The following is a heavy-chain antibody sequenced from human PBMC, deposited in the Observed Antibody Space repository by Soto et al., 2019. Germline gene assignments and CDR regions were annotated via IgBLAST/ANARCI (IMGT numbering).Heavy chain of an antibody. CDR1: GFTFSSYW. Sequence: GGSLRLSCAASGFTFSSYWMHWVRQAPGKGLVWVSRINSDGSSTSYADSVKGRFTISRDNAKNTLYLQMNSLRAEDTAVYYCASVGGSYPTPDYWGQGTLVTVSS. V-gene: IGHV3-74*01. CDR2: INSDGSST. D-gene: IGHD1-26*01. CDR3: ASVGGSYPTPDY. J-gene: IGHJ4*02.